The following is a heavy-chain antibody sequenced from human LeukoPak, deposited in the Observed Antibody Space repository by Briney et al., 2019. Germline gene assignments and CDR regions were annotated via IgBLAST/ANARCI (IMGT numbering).Heavy chain of an antibody. CDR3: ARDHYDILTGSPDY. J-gene: IGHJ4*02. CDR1: GFTFSSYA. Sequence: GRSLRLSCAASGFTFSSYAMHWVRQAPGKGLEWVAVISYDGSNKYYADSVKGRFTTSRDNSKNTLYLQMNSLRAEDTAVYYCARDHYDILTGSPDYWGQGTLVTVSS. D-gene: IGHD3-9*01. V-gene: IGHV3-30-3*01. CDR2: ISYDGSNK.